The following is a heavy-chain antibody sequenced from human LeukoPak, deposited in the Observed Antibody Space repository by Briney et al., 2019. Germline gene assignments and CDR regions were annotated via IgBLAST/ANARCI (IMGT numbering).Heavy chain of an antibody. CDR1: GFTFSSYA. D-gene: IGHD2/OR15-2a*01. J-gene: IGHJ4*02. CDR2: ISGSGSYT. V-gene: IGHV3-23*01. CDR3: AISGGTFYFDY. Sequence: PGGSLRLSCAASGFTFSSYALSWVRQAPGKGLEWVSAISGSGSYTYYADSVKGRFTISRDNSKNTLYLQMNSLRAEDTAVYYCAISGGTFYFDYWGQGTLVTVSS.